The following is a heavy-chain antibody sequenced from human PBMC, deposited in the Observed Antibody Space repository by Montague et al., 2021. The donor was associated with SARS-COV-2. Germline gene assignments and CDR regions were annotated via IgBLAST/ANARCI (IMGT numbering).Heavy chain of an antibody. CDR1: GFTFSSYS. CDR2: ISGRSSYI. J-gene: IGHJ4*02. CDR3: ARDSGIFVASYYFDY. Sequence: SRRLSCPVSGFTFSSYSMNWVRQAPRKGLEWVSSISGRSSYIYYADSVKGRFTISRDNARNSLHLQMNSLRAEDTAVYYCARDSGIFVASYYFDYWGQGTLVTVSS. V-gene: IGHV3-21*01. D-gene: IGHD2-2*01.